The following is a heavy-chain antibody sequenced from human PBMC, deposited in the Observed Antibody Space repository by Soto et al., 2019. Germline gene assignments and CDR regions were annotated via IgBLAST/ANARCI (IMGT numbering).Heavy chain of an antibody. V-gene: IGHV3-23*01. CDR1: GFTFSSYA. D-gene: IGHD3-22*01. Sequence: GGSLRLSCAASGFTFSSYAMSWVRQAPGKGLEWVSAISGSGGSTYYADSVKGRFTISRDNSKNTLYLQMNSLRAEDTAVYYCAKDLYYYDSSGYYNAFDYWGQGTLVTVSS. CDR3: AKDLYYYDSSGYYNAFDY. J-gene: IGHJ4*02. CDR2: ISGSGGST.